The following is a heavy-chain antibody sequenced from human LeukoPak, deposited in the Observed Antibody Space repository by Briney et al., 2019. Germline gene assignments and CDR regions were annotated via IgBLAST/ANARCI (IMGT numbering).Heavy chain of an antibody. CDR2: ISGSGGST. J-gene: IGHJ4*02. CDR1: GFTFSSYA. CDR3: AKGAMSSGWYLYYFDY. D-gene: IGHD6-19*01. V-gene: IGHV3-23*01. Sequence: SGGSLRLSCAASGFTFSSYAMSWVRQAPGKGLEWVSAISGSGGSTYYADSVKGRFTISRDNSKNTLYLQMNSLRAEDTAVYYCAKGAMSSGWYLYYFDYWGQGTLVTVSS.